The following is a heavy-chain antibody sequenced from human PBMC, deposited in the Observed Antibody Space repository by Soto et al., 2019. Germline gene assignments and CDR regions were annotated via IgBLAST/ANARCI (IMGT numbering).Heavy chain of an antibody. D-gene: IGHD3-16*01. CDR1: GGSISSYY. CDR3: ARHPRRSLGLGY. J-gene: IGHJ4*02. V-gene: IGHV4-59*08. CDR2: IYYSGST. Sequence: SETLSLTCTVSGGSISSYYWSWIRQPPGKGLEWIGYIYYSGSTNYNPSLKSRVTISVDTSKNQFSLKLSSVTAADTAVYYCARHPRRSLGLGYWGQGNLVTVSS.